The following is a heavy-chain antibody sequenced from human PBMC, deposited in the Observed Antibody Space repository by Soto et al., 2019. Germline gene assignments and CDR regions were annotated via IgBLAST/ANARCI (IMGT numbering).Heavy chain of an antibody. D-gene: IGHD3-10*01. J-gene: IGHJ4*02. CDR1: GGSIRSPNFY. Sequence: QVQLQESGPGLVKPAQTLSLTCTVSGGSIRSPNFYWSWIRQHPGKGLEWIGHIYYNGTTYYNPTLKSRMSISVGTSKNQFSVKLGSVTAAVTDVYYCAGEPCLLIWFGELHDLGRGTLVTVSS. CDR3: AGEPCLLIWFGELHD. V-gene: IGHV4-31*03. CDR2: IYYNGTT.